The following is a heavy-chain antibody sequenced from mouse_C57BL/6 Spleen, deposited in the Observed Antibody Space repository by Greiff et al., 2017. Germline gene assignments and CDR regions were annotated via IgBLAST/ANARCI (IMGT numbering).Heavy chain of an antibody. CDR2: INPYNGGT. D-gene: IGHD2-4*01. J-gene: IGHJ2*01. Sequence: EVQRVESGPVLVKPGASVKMSCKASGYTFTDYYMNWVKQSHGKSLEWIGVINPYNGGTSYNQKFKGKATLTVDKSSSTAYMELNSLTSEDSAVYYCARNDYEDYWGQGTTLTVSS. CDR3: ARNDYEDY. V-gene: IGHV1-19*01. CDR1: GYTFTDYY.